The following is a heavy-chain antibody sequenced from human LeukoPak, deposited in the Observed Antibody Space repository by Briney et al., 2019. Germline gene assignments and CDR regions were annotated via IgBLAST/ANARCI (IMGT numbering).Heavy chain of an antibody. CDR1: GFTVSSNY. Sequence: GGFLRLSCAASGFTVSSNYMSWVRQAPGKGLEWVSVIYSGGSTYYADSVKGRFTISRDNSKNTLYLQMNSLRAEDTAVYYCAISIGYPGYFDYWGQGTLVTVSS. J-gene: IGHJ4*02. CDR2: IYSGGST. CDR3: AISIGYPGYFDY. D-gene: IGHD6-13*01. V-gene: IGHV3-53*01.